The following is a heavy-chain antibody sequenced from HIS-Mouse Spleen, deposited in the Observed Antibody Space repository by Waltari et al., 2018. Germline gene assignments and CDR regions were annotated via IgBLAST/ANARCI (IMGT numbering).Heavy chain of an antibody. CDR3: AREGITIFGVVDPVDY. CDR1: GYSISSGYY. CDR2: IYHSGST. J-gene: IGHJ4*02. Sequence: QVQLQESGPGLVKPSETLSLTCTVSGYSISSGYYWGWIRQPPGKGLEGIGSIYHSGSTNNHPSLKSRVTIAVDTSKNQCSLKLSSGTAADTAVYYCAREGITIFGVVDPVDYWGQGTLVTVSS. V-gene: IGHV4-38-2*02. D-gene: IGHD3-3*01.